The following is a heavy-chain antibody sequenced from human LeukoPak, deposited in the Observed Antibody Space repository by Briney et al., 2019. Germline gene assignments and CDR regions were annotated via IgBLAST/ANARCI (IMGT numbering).Heavy chain of an antibody. J-gene: IGHJ4*02. V-gene: IGHV3-30-3*01. Sequence: PGGSLRLFCAASEFTFSSYALNWVRQAPGKGLEWVTVISSDGSNKFYADSVKGRFTISRDNSNNTLYLQMNSLRVEDTAVYFCARGSVSPSSYHIDYWGQGTLVTVSS. D-gene: IGHD2-2*01. CDR1: EFTFSSYA. CDR2: ISSDGSNK. CDR3: ARGSVSPSSYHIDY.